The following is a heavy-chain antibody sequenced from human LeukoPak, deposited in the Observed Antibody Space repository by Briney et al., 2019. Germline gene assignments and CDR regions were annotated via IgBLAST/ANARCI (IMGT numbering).Heavy chain of an antibody. J-gene: IGHJ4*02. D-gene: IGHD6-13*01. Sequence: SETLSLTCAVYGGSFSGYYWSWIRQPPGKGLEWIGEINHSGSTNYNPSLKSRVTISVDTSKNQFSLKLSSVTAADTAVYYCARRRSGSWLPPNFDYWGQGTLVTVSS. CDR2: INHSGST. V-gene: IGHV4-34*01. CDR3: ARRRSGSWLPPNFDY. CDR1: GGSFSGYY.